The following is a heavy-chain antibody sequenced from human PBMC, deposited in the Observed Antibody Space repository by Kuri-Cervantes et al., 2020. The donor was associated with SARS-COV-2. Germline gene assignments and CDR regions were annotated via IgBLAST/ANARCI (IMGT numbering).Heavy chain of an antibody. Sequence: GSMSPSCAVARFSFSSYEMNWVRQAPGKGLEWVSYISSSGSTIYYADSVKGRFTIYRDNAKNSLYLQMNSLRAEDTAVYYCARTYDFWSGYSSALIDYWGQGTLVTVS. CDR1: RFSFSSYE. CDR3: ARTYDFWSGYSSALIDY. V-gene: IGHV3-48*03. CDR2: ISSSGSTI. J-gene: IGHJ4*02. D-gene: IGHD3-3*01.